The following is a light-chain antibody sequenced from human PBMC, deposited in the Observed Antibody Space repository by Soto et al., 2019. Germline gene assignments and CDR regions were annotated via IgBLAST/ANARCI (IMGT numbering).Light chain of an antibody. CDR1: QSISNW. CDR3: QQYNSYPRT. J-gene: IGKJ1*01. Sequence: DIQMTQSPFTLSASLGDRVTITCRASQSISNWLAWYQQTPGKAPNLLIYRASSLESGVPSRFSGSGSGTEFTLTISSLQPDDFAIYYCQQYNSYPRTFGQGTKVDIK. CDR2: RAS. V-gene: IGKV1-5*03.